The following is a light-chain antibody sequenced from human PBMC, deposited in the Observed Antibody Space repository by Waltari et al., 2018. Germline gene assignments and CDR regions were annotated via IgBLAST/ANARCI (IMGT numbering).Light chain of an antibody. V-gene: IGLV2-14*01. Sequence: QSALPQPASVSGSPGQSITISCTGTSSDVGGLNCVSWYQQHPGKAPKLMMYDVSKRPAGISNRFSGSKSGNMAALTISGLQAEDEADYYCRSFTSSSTFVFGTGTKVTVL. CDR2: DVS. CDR1: SSDVGGLNC. J-gene: IGLJ1*01. CDR3: RSFTSSSTFV.